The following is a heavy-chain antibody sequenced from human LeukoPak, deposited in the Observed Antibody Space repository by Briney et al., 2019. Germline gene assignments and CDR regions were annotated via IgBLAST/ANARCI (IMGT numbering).Heavy chain of an antibody. Sequence: PSETLSLTCAVYGGSFSGYYWTWIRQPPGKGLEWIGEINHGESTNYNPSLKSRVIISVDKSKNQFSLKLSSVTAADTAVYYCARVGYYGSGSYYYYYMDVWGKGTTVTISS. CDR1: GGSFSGYY. D-gene: IGHD3-10*01. V-gene: IGHV4-34*01. CDR3: ARVGYYGSGSYYYYYMDV. J-gene: IGHJ6*03. CDR2: INHGEST.